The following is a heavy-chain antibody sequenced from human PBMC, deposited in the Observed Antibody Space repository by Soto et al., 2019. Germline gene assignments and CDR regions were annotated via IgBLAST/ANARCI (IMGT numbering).Heavy chain of an antibody. D-gene: IGHD6-13*01. J-gene: IGHJ6*02. CDR1: GFTFSSYA. CDR3: VWYTSSSKYCGACMDV. CDR2: ISYDGSNK. V-gene: IGHV3-30-3*01. Sequence: GGALRLSCAASGFTFSSYAMHWVRQAPGKGLEWVAVISYDGSNKYYADSVKGRFTISRDNSKNTLYLQMNSLRAEDTAVYYCVWYTSSSKYCGACMDVWGQGTTFTVSS.